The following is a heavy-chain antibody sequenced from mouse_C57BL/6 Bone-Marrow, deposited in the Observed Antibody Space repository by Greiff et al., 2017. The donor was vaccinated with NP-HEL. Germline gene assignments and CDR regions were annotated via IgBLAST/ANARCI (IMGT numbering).Heavy chain of an antibody. CDR3: ARYLGGYVYYAMDY. Sequence: EVQGVESGGGLVQPGGSLSLSCAASGFTFTDYYMSWVRQPPGKALEWLGFIRNKANGYTTDYSASVKGRLTISRDTYKSILYLQMNALRAEDSATYYCARYLGGYVYYAMDYWGQGTSVTVSS. CDR1: GFTFTDYY. J-gene: IGHJ4*01. D-gene: IGHD2-2*01. V-gene: IGHV7-3*01. CDR2: IRNKANGYTT.